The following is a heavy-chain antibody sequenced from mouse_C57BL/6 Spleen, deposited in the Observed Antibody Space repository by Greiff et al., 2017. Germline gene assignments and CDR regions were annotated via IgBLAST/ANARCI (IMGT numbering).Heavy chain of an antibody. CDR2: ISSGSSTI. CDR3: ARGGYDCDPAWFAY. V-gene: IGHV5-17*01. CDR1: GFTFSDYG. D-gene: IGHD2-4*01. J-gene: IGHJ3*01. Sequence: EVKLVESGGGLVKPGGSLKLSCAASGFTFSDYGMHWVRQAPEKGLEWVAYISSGSSTIYYADTVKGRFTISRDNAKNTLFLQMTSQRSEDTAMYCCARGGYDCDPAWFAYWGQGTLVTVSA.